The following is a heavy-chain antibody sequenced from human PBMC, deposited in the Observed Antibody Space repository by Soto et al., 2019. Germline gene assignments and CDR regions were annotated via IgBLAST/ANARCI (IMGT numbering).Heavy chain of an antibody. D-gene: IGHD1-26*01. J-gene: IGHJ3*02. CDR3: ARPPTFSGSYFDALEI. CDR2: IYPGDSDT. V-gene: IGHV5-51*01. CDR1: GDSFTNYW. Sequence: GASEKISCNGSGDSFTNYWIGWVRQMPGKGLEWMGSIYPGDSDTRYSPSFQGQVTISADKSISTAYLQWSSLKASYTAMYYCARPPTFSGSYFDALEIWGQGTLVTVS.